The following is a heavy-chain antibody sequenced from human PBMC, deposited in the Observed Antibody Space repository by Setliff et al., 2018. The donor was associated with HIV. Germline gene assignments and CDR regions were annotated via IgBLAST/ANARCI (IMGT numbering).Heavy chain of an antibody. CDR2: ISSSSSYI. V-gene: IGHV3-21*01. D-gene: IGHD2-21*01. J-gene: IGHJ6*02. Sequence: SLRLSCAASGFTFSSYSMNWVRQAPGKGLEWVSSISSSSSYIYYADSVKGRFTISRDNAKNSLYLQMNSLRAEDTAVYYCARDFVIPYYYYGMDVWGQGTTVTVSS. CDR3: ARDFVIPYYYYGMDV. CDR1: GFTFSSYS.